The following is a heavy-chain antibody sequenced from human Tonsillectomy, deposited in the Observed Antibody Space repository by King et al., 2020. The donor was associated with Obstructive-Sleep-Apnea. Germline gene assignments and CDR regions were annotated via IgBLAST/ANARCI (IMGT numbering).Heavy chain of an antibody. J-gene: IGHJ5*02. CDR1: GFTFSDYY. Sequence: VQLVESGGGLVNPGGSLRLSCAASGFTFSDYYMSWIRQAPGKGLEWVSYITTSGDTIYYADSVKGRFTVSRDNAKNSLLLQMNGLRAEDTAVYYCVRGPGSSSIPGPWGQGTLVTVSS. CDR2: ITTSGDTI. D-gene: IGHD6-13*01. CDR3: VRGPGSSSIPGP. V-gene: IGHV3-11*01.